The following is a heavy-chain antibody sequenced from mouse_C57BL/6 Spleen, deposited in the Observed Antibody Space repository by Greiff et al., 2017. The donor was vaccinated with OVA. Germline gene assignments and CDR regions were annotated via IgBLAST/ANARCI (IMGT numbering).Heavy chain of an antibody. CDR3: ARDGDFSCAY. D-gene: IGHD2-13*01. CDR2: ISYSGST. Sequence: VQLQQSGPGMVKPSQSLSLTCTVTGYSITSGYDWHWIRHFPGNKLEWMGYISYSGSTNYNPSLKSRISITHDTSKNHFFLKLNSVTTEDTATYYCARDGDFSCAYWGQGTLVTVSA. V-gene: IGHV3-1*01. CDR1: GYSITSGYD. J-gene: IGHJ3*01.